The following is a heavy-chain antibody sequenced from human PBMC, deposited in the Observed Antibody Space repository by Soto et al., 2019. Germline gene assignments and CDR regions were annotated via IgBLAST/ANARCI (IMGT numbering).Heavy chain of an antibody. CDR1: GFTFSSYS. V-gene: IGHV3-21*01. CDR2: ISSSSSYI. D-gene: IGHD2-2*01. J-gene: IGHJ4*02. Sequence: GGSLRLSCAASGFTFSSYSMNWVRQAPGKGLEWVSSISSSSSYIYYADSVKGRFTISRDNAKNSLYLQMNSLRAEDTAVYYCARDYSLYCSSTSCYVDYWGQGTLVTVSS. CDR3: ARDYSLYCSSTSCYVDY.